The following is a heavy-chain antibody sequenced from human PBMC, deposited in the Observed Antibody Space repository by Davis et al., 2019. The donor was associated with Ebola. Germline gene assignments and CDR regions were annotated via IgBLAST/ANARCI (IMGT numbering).Heavy chain of an antibody. D-gene: IGHD3-22*01. CDR3: VRDFGYEDGSGFQHYFDF. J-gene: IGHJ4*02. V-gene: IGHV1-46*01. CDR2: INPNDGRT. Sequence: ASVKVSCKASGYTFTNYYMHWVRRAPGQGLEWMGMINPNDGRTIYAQKFQGRLRLSADKSTNTAYMDLSSLRSEDTAFYYCVRDFGYEDGSGFQHYFDFWGRGTLVTVPS. CDR1: GYTFTNYY.